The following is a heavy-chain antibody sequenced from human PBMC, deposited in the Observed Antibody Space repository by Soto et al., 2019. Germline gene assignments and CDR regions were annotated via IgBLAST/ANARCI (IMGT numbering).Heavy chain of an antibody. CDR3: VRDTTLFGVALQTGFDP. J-gene: IGHJ5*02. CDR2: VFFMGNT. Sequence: KASETLSLTCSVSGGSVTSGSSYWGWVRQAPGKGLEWIGDVFFMGNTWYNADLKARLTISVDTSNDQFSLRLSSVTAADTAFYFCVRDTTLFGVALQTGFDPWGPGTLVTVSS. CDR1: GGSVTSGSSY. D-gene: IGHD3-3*01. V-gene: IGHV4-39*02.